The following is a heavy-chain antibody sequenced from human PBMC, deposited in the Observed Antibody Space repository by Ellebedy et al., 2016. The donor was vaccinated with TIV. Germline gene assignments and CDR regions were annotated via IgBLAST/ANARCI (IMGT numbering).Heavy chain of an antibody. CDR3: ARRARGYSYGYSVVDY. V-gene: IGHV1-8*02. CDR2: MNPNSGRT. CDR1: GCTFRTYS. D-gene: IGHD5-18*01. J-gene: IGHJ4*02. Sequence: AASVTVSCKASGCTFRTYSVRWVRQPPGQGLEWMGWMNPNSGRTCYAQRFQGRVTMTRNTSISTAYLELSSLRSEDTAVYYCARRARGYSYGYSVVDYWGQGTLVTVSS.